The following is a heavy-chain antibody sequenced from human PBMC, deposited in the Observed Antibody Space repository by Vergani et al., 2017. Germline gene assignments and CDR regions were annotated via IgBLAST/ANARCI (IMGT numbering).Heavy chain of an antibody. D-gene: IGHD6-6*01. CDR3: AKDLGTSSGGGWFEP. J-gene: IGHJ5*02. Sequence: EVQLEASGGGLVLPGRSLRLSCVASGLTSAGYAMHWVRPAPGKGLEWVSGISWNSNSIGYADSVTGRFTISRDNAKNSLYLQMNSLRAEDTALYYCAKDLGTSSGGGWFEPWGQGTLVTVSS. CDR1: GLTSAGYA. V-gene: IGHV3-9*02. CDR2: ISWNSNSI.